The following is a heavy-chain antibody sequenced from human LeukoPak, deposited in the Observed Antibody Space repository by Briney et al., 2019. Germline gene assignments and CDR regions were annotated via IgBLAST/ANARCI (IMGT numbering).Heavy chain of an antibody. V-gene: IGHV4-59*01. CDR2: IYYSGST. J-gene: IGHJ4*02. Sequence: PSETLCLTCTVSGGSISSYYWSWIRQPPGKGLEWIGYIYYSGSTNYNPSLKSRVTISVDTSKNQFSLKLSSVTAADTAVYYCARAPTSSGWLYFDYWGQGTLVTVSS. CDR3: ARAPTSSGWLYFDY. D-gene: IGHD6-19*01. CDR1: GGSISSYY.